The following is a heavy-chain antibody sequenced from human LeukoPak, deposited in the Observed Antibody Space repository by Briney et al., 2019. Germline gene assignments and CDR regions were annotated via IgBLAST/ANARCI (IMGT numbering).Heavy chain of an antibody. D-gene: IGHD1-20*01. Sequence: SETLSLTCTVSGGSISSYYWSWIRQPAGKGLEWIGYIYYSGSTNYNPSLKSRVTISVDTSKNQFSLKLSSVTAADTAVYYCARSASRYNWNGELDYWGQGTLVTVSS. CDR3: ARSASRYNWNGELDY. J-gene: IGHJ4*02. CDR2: IYYSGST. V-gene: IGHV4-59*08. CDR1: GGSISSYY.